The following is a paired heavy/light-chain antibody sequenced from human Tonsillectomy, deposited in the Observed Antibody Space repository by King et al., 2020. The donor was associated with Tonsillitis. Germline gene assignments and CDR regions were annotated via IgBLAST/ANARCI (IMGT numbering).Heavy chain of an antibody. Sequence: QVQLQESGPGLVKPSQTLSLTCTVSGGSISSGGYYWSWIRQPAGKGLEWIGRIYPSGSTDYNPSLKSRVTMSVDTSKNQFSLKLSSVTAADTAVYYCASSLIFGVVARHDYWGRGTLVTVSS. D-gene: IGHD3-3*01. CDR3: ASSLIFGVVARHDY. CDR1: GGSISSGGYY. J-gene: IGHJ4*02. V-gene: IGHV4-61*02. CDR2: IYPSGST.
Light chain of an antibody. CDR2: YDD. J-gene: IGLJ1*01. CDR1: SSNIGKNG. V-gene: IGLV1-36*01. CDR3: AAWDDSLNGYV. Sequence: QSVLTQPPSVSEAPRQRVTISCSGHSSNIGKNGVNWYQQLPGKAPKLLIYYDDLLPSGVSDRFSGSKSGTSASLAISGLQSEDEADYYCAAWDDSLNGYVFGTGTKVTVL.